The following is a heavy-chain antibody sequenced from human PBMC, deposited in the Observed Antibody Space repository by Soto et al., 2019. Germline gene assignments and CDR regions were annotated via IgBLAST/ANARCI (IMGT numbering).Heavy chain of an antibody. Sequence: QVQRVQSGAEVKKPGASVKVSCKASGYTFTSYDINWVRQATGQGLEWMGWMNPNSGDSGYVQRFQGRVTMTSDTSISTAYMELSNLRSEDTAVYYCARPSYRSGWDFDYWGQGTLVTVSS. J-gene: IGHJ4*02. D-gene: IGHD6-19*01. CDR1: GYTFTSYD. CDR2: MNPNSGDS. V-gene: IGHV1-8*01. CDR3: ARPSYRSGWDFDY.